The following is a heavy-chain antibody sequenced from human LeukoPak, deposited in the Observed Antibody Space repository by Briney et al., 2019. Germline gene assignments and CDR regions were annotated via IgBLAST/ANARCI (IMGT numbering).Heavy chain of an antibody. CDR2: FGPEDDET. J-gene: IGHJ4*02. V-gene: IGHV1-24*01. CDR1: GYTLTELS. D-gene: IGHD1-26*01. CDR3: ATAVGATSTPFDY. Sequence: GASVKVSCKVSGYTLTELSMHWVRQAPGKGLEWMGGFGPEDDETIYARKFQGRVTMTEDTSTDTAYMELSSLRSEDTAVYYCATAVGATSTPFDYWGQGTLVTVSS.